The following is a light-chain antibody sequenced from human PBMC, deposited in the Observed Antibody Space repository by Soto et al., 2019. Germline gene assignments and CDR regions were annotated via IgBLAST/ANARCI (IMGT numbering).Light chain of an antibody. Sequence: EIVLTQSPGTLSLSPGERATLSCRASQSVSNNYLAWYQQKPGQAPRLLIYGASSRATGIPDRFSGSGSGTDFTLTISSLEPEDFAVYYCQQYGSSPGYTFGQGTKLEIK. CDR3: QQYGSSPGYT. V-gene: IGKV3-20*01. J-gene: IGKJ2*01. CDR2: GAS. CDR1: QSVSNNY.